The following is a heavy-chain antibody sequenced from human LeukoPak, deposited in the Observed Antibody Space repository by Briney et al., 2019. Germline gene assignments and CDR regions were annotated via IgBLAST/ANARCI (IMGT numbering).Heavy chain of an antibody. J-gene: IGHJ5*02. CDR1: GFTFSSHN. V-gene: IGHV3-48*04. CDR3: ARDGGFCSGGFCYRLFDP. D-gene: IGHD2-15*01. CDR2: ISDSSITM. Sequence: GGSLRLSCAASGFTFSSHNMVWVRQPPGKGLEWISYISDSSITMYYADSVKGRFTISRDNAKNSLYLQMNSLRAEYTAVYYCARDGGFCSGGFCYRLFDPWGQGTLVTVSS.